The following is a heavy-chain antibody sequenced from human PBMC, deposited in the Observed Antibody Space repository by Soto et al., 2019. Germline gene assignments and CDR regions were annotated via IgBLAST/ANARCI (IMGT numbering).Heavy chain of an antibody. Sequence: EVQLVESGGGLAKPGGSLRLSCAASGFTFNNAWMNWVRQAPEKGLEWVGRVKSKTDGGTTDYIEPVKGRFTISTDYSKNTLYLNMNRLKTEDTAVFYCVTDGGRWGQGPLVTVPS. CDR1: GFTFNNAW. CDR2: VKSKTDGGTT. D-gene: IGHD3-3*01. V-gene: IGHV3-15*07. J-gene: IGHJ4*02. CDR3: VTDGGR.